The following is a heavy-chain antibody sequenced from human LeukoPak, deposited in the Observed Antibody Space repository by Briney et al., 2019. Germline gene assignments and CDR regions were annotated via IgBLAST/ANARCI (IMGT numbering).Heavy chain of an antibody. CDR2: MNPNSGNT. Sequence: ASVKVSCKASEYTFTSYDINWVRQATGQGLEWMGWMNPNSGNTGYAQKSQGRVTMTRNTSISTAYMELSSLRSEDTAVYYCARRGSIAVAGQLFYYYYGMDVWGQGTTVTVSS. CDR1: EYTFTSYD. V-gene: IGHV1-8*01. D-gene: IGHD6-19*01. J-gene: IGHJ6*02. CDR3: ARRGSIAVAGQLFYYYYGMDV.